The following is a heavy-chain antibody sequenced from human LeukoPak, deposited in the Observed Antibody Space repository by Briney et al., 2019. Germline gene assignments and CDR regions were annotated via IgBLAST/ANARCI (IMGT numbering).Heavy chain of an antibody. J-gene: IGHJ4*02. CDR1: GFTVSSNY. CDR3: ASSYDSSGYYYY. CDR2: IYSGGST. V-gene: IGHV3-53*01. D-gene: IGHD3-22*01. Sequence: GGSLRLSCAASGFTVSSNYMSWVRQAPGKGLEWVSVIYSGGSTHYADSVKGRFTISRDNSKNTLYLQMNSLRAEDTAVYYCASSYDSSGYYYYWGQGTLVTVSS.